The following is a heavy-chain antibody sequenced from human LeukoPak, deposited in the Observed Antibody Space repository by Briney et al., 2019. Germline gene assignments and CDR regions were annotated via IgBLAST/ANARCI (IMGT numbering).Heavy chain of an antibody. Sequence: PSETLSLTCTVSGGSISSYYWSWIRQPPGKGLEWIGYIYYSGSTNYNPSLKSRVTISVDTSKNQFSLKLSSVTAADTAVYYCAVYRVRIWGSTPLKDWGQGTLVTVSS. CDR2: IYYSGST. V-gene: IGHV4-59*01. CDR3: AVYRVRIWGSTPLKD. CDR1: GGSISSYY. J-gene: IGHJ4*02. D-gene: IGHD3-16*01.